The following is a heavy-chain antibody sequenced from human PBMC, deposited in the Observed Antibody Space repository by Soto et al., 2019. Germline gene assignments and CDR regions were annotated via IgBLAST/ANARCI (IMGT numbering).Heavy chain of an antibody. CDR3: VKLLYQGDYIPFDY. V-gene: IGHV3-23*01. D-gene: IGHD4-17*01. CDR1: GFTFSSYA. Sequence: GWSLRLSCAASGFTFSSYAMTWVRQAPGQGLEWVSTISGSGITTYYADSVKGRFTVSRGSSDNTLYLQMNSLRVEDTAIYYCVKLLYQGDYIPFDYWGQGALVTVSS. J-gene: IGHJ4*02. CDR2: ISGSGITT.